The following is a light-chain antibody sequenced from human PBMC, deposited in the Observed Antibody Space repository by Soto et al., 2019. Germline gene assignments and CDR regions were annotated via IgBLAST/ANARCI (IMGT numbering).Light chain of an antibody. CDR2: DAS. J-gene: IGKJ5*01. CDR1: QSVNSR. Sequence: EIVMTQSPATLSVSPGERATLSCRASQSVNSRLAWYQQKPGQTPRLLIYDASTRATGIPTRFSGSGSGTDFTLTISSLEPEDFAVYYCQQRSDWLPITFGQGTRLEIK. V-gene: IGKV3-11*01. CDR3: QQRSDWLPIT.